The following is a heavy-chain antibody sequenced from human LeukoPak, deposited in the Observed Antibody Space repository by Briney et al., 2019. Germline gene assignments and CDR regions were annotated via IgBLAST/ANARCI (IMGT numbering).Heavy chain of an antibody. CDR2: ISAYNGNT. CDR3: ARDAGPYRFGELLFEYYFDY. J-gene: IGHJ4*02. V-gene: IGHV1-18*01. D-gene: IGHD3-10*01. CDR1: GYTVTSYG. Sequence: AASVKVSCKVSGYTVTSYGISWVRQAPGQGLEWMGWISAYNGNTNYAQKLQGRVTMTTDTSTSTAYMELRSLRSDDTAVYYCARDAGPYRFGELLFEYYFDYWGQGTLVTVSS.